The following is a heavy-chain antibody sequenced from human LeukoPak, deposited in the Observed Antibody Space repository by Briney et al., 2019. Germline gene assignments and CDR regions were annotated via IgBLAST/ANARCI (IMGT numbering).Heavy chain of an antibody. Sequence: SETLSLTCAVYGGSFSGYYWSWIRQPPGKGLEWIGEINHSGSTNYNPSLKSRVTTSVDTSKNQFSLKLSSVTAADTAVYYCARFDSRSYYGSGSYSFPVAGFDPWGQGTLVTVSS. CDR3: ARFDSRSYYGSGSYSFPVAGFDP. CDR2: INHSGST. CDR1: GGSFSGYY. V-gene: IGHV4-34*01. J-gene: IGHJ5*02. D-gene: IGHD3-10*01.